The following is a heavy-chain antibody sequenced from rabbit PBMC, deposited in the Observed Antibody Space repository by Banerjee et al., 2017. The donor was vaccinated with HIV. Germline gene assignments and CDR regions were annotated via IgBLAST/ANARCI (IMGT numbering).Heavy chain of an antibody. CDR3: ARDDVSISGYDFSL. Sequence: QEQLVESGGGLVKPGGTLTLTCKASGIDFSSSYWICWVRQAPGKGLEWIACIYGDNSGATYYATWAKGRFTISRSTSLNTVTLQMTTLTAADTATYFCARDDVSISGYDFSLWGPGTLVTVS. V-gene: IGHV1S45*01. J-gene: IGHJ6*01. CDR1: GIDFSSSYW. D-gene: IGHD1-1*01. CDR2: IYGDNSGAT.